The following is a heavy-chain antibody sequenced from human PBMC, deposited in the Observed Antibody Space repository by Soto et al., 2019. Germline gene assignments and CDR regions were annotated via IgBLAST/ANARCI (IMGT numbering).Heavy chain of an antibody. D-gene: IGHD2-2*01. Sequence: QVQLQQWGAGLLKPSETLSLTCAVYGGSFSGYYWSWIRQPPGKGLGWIGEINHSGSTNYNPSLNRRVTISVDTSKHQSALKLSSVTAAATAVYYCARAMPAHFDYWGQGTLVTVSS. J-gene: IGHJ4*02. CDR1: GGSFSGYY. CDR3: ARAMPAHFDY. V-gene: IGHV4-34*01. CDR2: INHSGST.